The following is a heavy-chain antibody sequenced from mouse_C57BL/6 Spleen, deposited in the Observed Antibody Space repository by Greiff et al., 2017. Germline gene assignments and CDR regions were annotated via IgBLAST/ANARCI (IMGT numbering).Heavy chain of an antibody. D-gene: IGHD2-3*01. J-gene: IGHJ3*01. CDR2: IYWDDDK. V-gene: IGHV8-12*01. Sequence: LKESGPGILQSSQTLSLTCSFSGFSLSTSGMGVSWIRQPSGKGLEWLAHIYWDDDKRYNPSLKSRLTISKDTSRNQVFLKITSVDTADTATYYCARRADGYPFAYWGQGTLVTVSA. CDR1: GFSLSTSGMG. CDR3: ARRADGYPFAY.